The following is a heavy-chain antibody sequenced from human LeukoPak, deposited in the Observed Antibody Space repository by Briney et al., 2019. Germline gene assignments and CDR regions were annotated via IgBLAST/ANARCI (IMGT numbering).Heavy chain of an antibody. CDR2: ISGSGGST. J-gene: IGHJ3*02. D-gene: IGHD3-22*01. Sequence: GGSLRLPCAASGFTFSSYAMSWVRQAPGKGLEWVSAISGSGGSTYYADSVKGRFTISRDNSKNTLYLQMNSLRAEDTAVYYCAKSRDSSGYPYDAFDIWGQGTMVTVSS. CDR1: GFTFSSYA. CDR3: AKSRDSSGYPYDAFDI. V-gene: IGHV3-23*01.